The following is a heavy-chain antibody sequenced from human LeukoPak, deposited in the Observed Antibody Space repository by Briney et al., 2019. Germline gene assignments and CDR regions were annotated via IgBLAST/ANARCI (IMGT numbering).Heavy chain of an antibody. CDR2: IYSGGST. D-gene: IGHD1-1*01. Sequence: GGSLRLSCAASGFTFSDYYMTWLRQAPGKGLEWVSVIYSGGSTYYADSVKGRFTISRDNSKNTLYLQMNSLRAEDTAVYYCARGQNVPAWGQGTLVTVSS. CDR1: GFTFSDYY. V-gene: IGHV3-53*01. J-gene: IGHJ4*02. CDR3: ARGQNVPA.